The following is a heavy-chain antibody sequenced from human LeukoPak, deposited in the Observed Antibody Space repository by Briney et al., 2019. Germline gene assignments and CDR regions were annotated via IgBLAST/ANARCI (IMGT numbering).Heavy chain of an antibody. D-gene: IGHD5-18*01. J-gene: IGHJ4*02. CDR2: ISSSSSYI. CDR1: GFTFSSYS. Sequence: PGGSLRLSCAASGFTFSSYSMNWVRQAPGKGLEWVSSISSSSSYIYYADSVKGRFTISRDNAKNSLYLQMNSLRAEDTAVYYCARDHLRWIQPDFDYWGQGTLVTVSS. V-gene: IGHV3-21*01. CDR3: ARDHLRWIQPDFDY.